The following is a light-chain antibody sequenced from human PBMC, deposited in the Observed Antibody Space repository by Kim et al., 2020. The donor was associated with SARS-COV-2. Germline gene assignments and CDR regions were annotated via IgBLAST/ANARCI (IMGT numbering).Light chain of an antibody. CDR2: GAS. CDR1: QSVSSNY. V-gene: IGKV3-20*01. CDR3: QQYGSAPRT. Sequence: LAPGHRATLSCRASQSVSSNYFAWYQQNPGQAPRPLIYGASSRATGIPDRFSGSGSGTDFTLSISSLEPEDFAVYYCQQYGSAPRTFGQGTKLEI. J-gene: IGKJ2*01.